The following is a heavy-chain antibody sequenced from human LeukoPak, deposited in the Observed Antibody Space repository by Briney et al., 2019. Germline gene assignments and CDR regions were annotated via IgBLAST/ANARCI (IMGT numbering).Heavy chain of an antibody. CDR1: GGTFSSYA. D-gene: IGHD5-12*01. J-gene: IGHJ5*02. V-gene: IGHV1-69*05. CDR3: ARYNHGGCDLSWFDP. Sequence: ASVKVSCKASGGTFSSYAISWVRQAPGQGLEWMGGIIPIFGTANYAQKFQGRVTITTDESTSTAYMELSSLRSEDTAAYYCARYNHGGCDLSWFDPWGQGTLVTVSS. CDR2: IIPIFGTA.